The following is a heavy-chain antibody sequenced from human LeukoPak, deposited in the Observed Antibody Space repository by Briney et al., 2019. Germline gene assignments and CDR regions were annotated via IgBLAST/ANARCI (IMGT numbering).Heavy chain of an antibody. V-gene: IGHV4-4*02. CDR1: GDSVSSIYW. Sequence: PSETLSLTCTVSGDSVSSIYWWSWVRQPPGKGLEWIGEVHHSGTTNYNPSLQSQVSISMDRSKNQVSLELTSATAADSAVYYCSKGGMYALLVWGQGTLVTVSS. J-gene: IGHJ4*02. D-gene: IGHD2-8*01. CDR3: SKGGMYALLV. CDR2: VHHSGTT.